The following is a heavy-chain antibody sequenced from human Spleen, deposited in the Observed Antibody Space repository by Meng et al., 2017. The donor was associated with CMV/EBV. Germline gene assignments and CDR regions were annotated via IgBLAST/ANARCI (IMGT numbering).Heavy chain of an antibody. J-gene: IGHJ4*02. CDR2: INHGGST. D-gene: IGHD6-19*01. CDR3: ARDSSGWYDGYFDS. V-gene: IGHV4-34*01. CDR1: GGSFSPYD. Sequence: TVSGGSFSPYDWSWIRQSPGKGLEWIGKINHGGSTFYNPSLKSRVTISLDMSKNQFSLGLTSMTAADTAVYYCARDSSGWYDGYFDSWGQGTLVTVSS.